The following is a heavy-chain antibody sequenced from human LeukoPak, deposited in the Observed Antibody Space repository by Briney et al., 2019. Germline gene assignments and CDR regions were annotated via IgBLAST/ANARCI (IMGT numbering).Heavy chain of an antibody. CDR3: VKTKGSIAAAGDY. CDR1: GFTFSTYA. V-gene: IGHV3-64D*09. D-gene: IGHD6-13*01. J-gene: IGHJ4*02. Sequence: GGSLRLSCSASGFTFSTYALHWVRQAPGKGLEYVSAISSYGGSTYYADSVKGRFTISRDNSKNTLYLQMSSLGAEDTAVYYCVKTKGSIAAAGDYWGQGTLVTVSS. CDR2: ISSYGGST.